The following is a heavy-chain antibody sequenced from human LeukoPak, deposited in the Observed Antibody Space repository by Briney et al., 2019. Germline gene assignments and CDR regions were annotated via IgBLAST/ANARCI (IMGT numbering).Heavy chain of an antibody. CDR2: IKADGGEK. V-gene: IGHV3-7*01. J-gene: IGHJ4*02. D-gene: IGHD6-6*01. CDR1: GFTFSRNG. CDR3: ARGGAARPDF. Sequence: GGSLRLSCAASGFTFSRNGMTWVRQTPGKGLEWVAKIKADGGEKDHVASVKGRFTISRDNAKNSLYLQMNSLRVEDTAVYYCARGGAARPDFWGQGTLVTVSS.